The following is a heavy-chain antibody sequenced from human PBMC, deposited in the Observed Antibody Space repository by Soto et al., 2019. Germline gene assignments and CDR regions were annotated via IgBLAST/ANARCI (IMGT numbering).Heavy chain of an antibody. CDR1: GGSISSGGYY. Sequence: QVQLQESGPGLVKPSQTLSLTCSVSGGSISSGGYYWSWIRQHPEKGLEWIGYIYNSGNTYYNPSLKGRVTISEDTSKNQFSLKLSSVTAADTAVYYCARNYYYGSGSSHYDYGMDVWGQGTTVTVSS. CDR2: IYNSGNT. J-gene: IGHJ6*02. D-gene: IGHD3-10*01. CDR3: ARNYYYGSGSSHYDYGMDV. V-gene: IGHV4-31*03.